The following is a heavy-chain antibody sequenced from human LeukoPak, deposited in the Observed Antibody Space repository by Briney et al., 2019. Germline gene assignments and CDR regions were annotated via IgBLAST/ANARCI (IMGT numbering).Heavy chain of an antibody. CDR2: ILPIFGTA. D-gene: IGHD3-10*01. V-gene: IGHV1-69*05. CDR1: GGTFSSYA. Sequence: GASVKVSCKASGGTFSSYAISWVRQAPGQGLEWMGGILPIFGTANYAQKFQGRVTITTDESTSTAYMELSSLRSEDTAVYYCASPPGLHYYGSAYYFDYWGQGTLVTVSS. J-gene: IGHJ4*02. CDR3: ASPPGLHYYGSAYYFDY.